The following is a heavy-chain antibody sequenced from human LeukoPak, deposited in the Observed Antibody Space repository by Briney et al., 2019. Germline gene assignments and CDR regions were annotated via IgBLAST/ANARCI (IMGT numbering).Heavy chain of an antibody. V-gene: IGHV3-23*01. J-gene: IGHJ4*02. CDR2: ISGSGGST. D-gene: IGHD3-3*01. CDR1: TFTFSSYA. Sequence: GGSLRLSCAASTFTFSSYAMSWVRQAPGKGLEWVAGISGSGGSTHYADSVKGRFTVPRDNSKNTLYLQMDSLRAEDTAVYYCARHLEIDYWGQGTLVIVSP. CDR3: ARHLEIDY.